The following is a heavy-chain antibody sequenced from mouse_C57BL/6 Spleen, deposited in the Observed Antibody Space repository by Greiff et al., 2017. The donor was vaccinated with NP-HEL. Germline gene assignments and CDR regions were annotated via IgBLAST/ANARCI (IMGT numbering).Heavy chain of an antibody. CDR3: ARAYDGYYVGFAY. Sequence: VQLVESGPGLVQPSQSLSITCTVSGFSLTSYGVHWVRQSPGKGLEWLGVIWSGGSTDYNAAFISRLSISKDNSKSQVFFKMNSLQADDTAIYYCARAYDGYYVGFAYWGQGTLVTVSA. D-gene: IGHD2-3*01. CDR2: IWSGGST. J-gene: IGHJ3*01. CDR1: GFSLTSYG. V-gene: IGHV2-2*01.